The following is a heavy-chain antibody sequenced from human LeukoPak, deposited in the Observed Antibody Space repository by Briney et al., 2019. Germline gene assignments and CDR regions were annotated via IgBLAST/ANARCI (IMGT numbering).Heavy chain of an antibody. V-gene: IGHV1-46*03. Sequence: ASVKVSCKASGYTFTNYYMHWVRQAPGQGLEWMGIINPSGGGTSYAQKFQGRVTMTRDTSTSTVYMELSSLRSEDTAVYYCARDRATVIGYYYYYYMDVWGKGTTVTVSS. CDR1: GYTFTNYY. D-gene: IGHD4-11*01. CDR3: ARDRATVIGYYYYYYMDV. CDR2: INPSGGGT. J-gene: IGHJ6*03.